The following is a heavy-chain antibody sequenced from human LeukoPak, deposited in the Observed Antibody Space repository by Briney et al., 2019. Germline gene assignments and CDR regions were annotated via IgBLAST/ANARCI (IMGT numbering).Heavy chain of an antibody. J-gene: IGHJ4*02. CDR3: ARGPLWFGELSV. D-gene: IGHD3-10*01. CDR2: INHSGST. Sequence: SETLSLTCAVYGGSFSGYYWNWIRQPPGKGLEWIGEINHSGSTNYNPSLKSRVTISVDTSKNQFSLKLSSVTAADTAVYYCARGPLWFGELSVWGQGTLATVSS. V-gene: IGHV4-34*01. CDR1: GGSFSGYY.